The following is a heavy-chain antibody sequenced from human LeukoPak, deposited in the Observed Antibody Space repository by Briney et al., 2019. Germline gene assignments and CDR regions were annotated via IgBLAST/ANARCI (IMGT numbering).Heavy chain of an antibody. CDR3: ITDYYGLRLGESLHYFDY. Sequence: GGSLRLSCAASGFTFDDYGMSWVRQAPGKGLEWVSGINWNGGSTGYADSVKGRFTISRDDSKKTLYLQMNSLKSEDTAMYYCITDYYGLRLGESLHYFDYWGQGTLVTVSS. CDR1: GFTFDDYG. J-gene: IGHJ4*02. CDR2: INWNGGST. D-gene: IGHD3-16*01. V-gene: IGHV3-20*04.